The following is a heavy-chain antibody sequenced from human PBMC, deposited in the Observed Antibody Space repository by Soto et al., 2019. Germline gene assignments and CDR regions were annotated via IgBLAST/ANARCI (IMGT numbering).Heavy chain of an antibody. V-gene: IGHV4-4*02. D-gene: IGHD3-3*01. CDR3: ARDQIFGVVRTHYYYAMDV. CDR1: GDSISSSNW. Sequence: QVQLQESGPGLVKPSETLSLTCAVSGDSISSSNWWSWVRQSPGKGLEWIGEIYHSGSTNYNPSLMSRVIISLDKSKNQFSLRLRSVTAADTAVYYCARDQIFGVVRTHYYYAMDVWGQGTTVTVSS. CDR2: IYHSGST. J-gene: IGHJ6*02.